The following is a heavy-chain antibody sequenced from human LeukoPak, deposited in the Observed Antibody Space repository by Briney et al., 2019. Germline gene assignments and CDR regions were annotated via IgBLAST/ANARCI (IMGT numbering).Heavy chain of an antibody. V-gene: IGHV3-30*18. CDR3: AKVWVRGVINY. J-gene: IGHJ4*02. CDR2: ISLDGSNK. Sequence: PGGSLRLSCAASGFTFSNYGMHWVRQAPGKGLEWVAVISLDGSNKHSAGSVKGRFTISRDNSKNTLNLQMCSLRAEDTAVYYCAKVWVRGVINYWGQGTPVTVSS. D-gene: IGHD3-10*01. CDR1: GFTFSNYG.